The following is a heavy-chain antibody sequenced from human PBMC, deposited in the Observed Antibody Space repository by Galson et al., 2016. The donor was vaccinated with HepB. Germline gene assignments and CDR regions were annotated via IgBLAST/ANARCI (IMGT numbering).Heavy chain of an antibody. CDR3: ASVMIGHTYAYGFDV. CDR2: IHPGDSDT. J-gene: IGHJ6*02. CDR1: GYNSHYYW. D-gene: IGHD3-16*01. V-gene: IGHV5-51*03. Sequence: QSGAEVKEPGESLKISCQCSGYNSHYYWIGWVRQMPGKGLEWMGIIHPGDSDTRYSPPFEGQVSISADKSINTAYLQWSSLKASDTAMYYCASVMIGHTYAYGFDVWGPGTTVIVSS.